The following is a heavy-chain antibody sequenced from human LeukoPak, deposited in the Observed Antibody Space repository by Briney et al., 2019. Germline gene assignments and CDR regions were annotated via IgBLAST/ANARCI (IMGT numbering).Heavy chain of an antibody. J-gene: IGHJ4*02. Sequence: PSETLSLTCTVSGGIIGKGSYYWSWIRQPAGKGLEWIGRIYTSGSTNYNPSLKSRVTITVDTSKNQFSLNLSSVTAADTAVYYCARDGGYTYGYSHFDYWGQGTLVTVSS. V-gene: IGHV4-61*02. D-gene: IGHD5-18*01. CDR1: GGIIGKGSYY. CDR2: IYTSGST. CDR3: ARDGGYTYGYSHFDY.